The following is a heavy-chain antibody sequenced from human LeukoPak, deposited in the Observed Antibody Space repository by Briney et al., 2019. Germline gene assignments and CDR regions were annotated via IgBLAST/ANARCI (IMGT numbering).Heavy chain of an antibody. CDR3: ARSGLVDTAMVTFPGWFDP. CDR1: GASISGSNYY. J-gene: IGHJ5*02. Sequence: SETLSLTCTVSGASISGSNYYWSWIRQPPGKGLEWIGYIYHSGYTYYNPSLNSRLAISVDTSKNQFSLKLSSVTAADTAVYYCARSGLVDTAMVTFPGWFDPWGQGTLVTVSS. CDR2: IYHSGYT. V-gene: IGHV4-30-4*01. D-gene: IGHD5-18*01.